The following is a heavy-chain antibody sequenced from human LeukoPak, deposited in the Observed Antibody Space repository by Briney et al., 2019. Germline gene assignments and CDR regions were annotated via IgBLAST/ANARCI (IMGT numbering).Heavy chain of an antibody. CDR2: IYSGGST. V-gene: IGHV3-53*04. D-gene: IGHD3-3*02. CDR3: ARLYGTFLEWSPYFDY. Sequence: GGSLRLSWAAPGFTVSSNFMSWVRKAPGKGLEWVSVIYSGGSTYYADSVKGRFTISRHNSKNTLYLQMNSLRAEDTAVYYCARLYGTFLEWSPYFDYWGQGTLVTVSS. J-gene: IGHJ4*02. CDR1: GFTVSSNF.